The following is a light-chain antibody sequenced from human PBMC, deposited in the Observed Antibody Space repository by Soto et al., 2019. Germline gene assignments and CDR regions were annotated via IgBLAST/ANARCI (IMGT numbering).Light chain of an antibody. CDR3: QTWGTGPWV. J-gene: IGLJ3*02. Sequence: QPVLTQSPSASASLGASVKLTCTLSSGHSSYAIAWHQQQPEKGPRYLMKLNSDGSHSKGDGIPDRFSGSSSGAERYLTISSLQSEDEADYYCQTWGTGPWVFGGGTQLTVL. V-gene: IGLV4-69*01. CDR2: LNSDGSH. CDR1: SGHSSYA.